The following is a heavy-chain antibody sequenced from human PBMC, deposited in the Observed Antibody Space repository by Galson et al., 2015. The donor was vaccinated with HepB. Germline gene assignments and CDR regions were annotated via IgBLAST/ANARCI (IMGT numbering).Heavy chain of an antibody. CDR1: GFTFSSYW. J-gene: IGHJ4*02. CDR2: INSDGSST. D-gene: IGHD3-10*01. Sequence: FLRLSCAASGFTFSSYWMHWVRQAPGKGLVWVSRINSDGSSTSYADSVKGRFTISRDNAKNTLYLQMNSLRAEDTAVYYCARGGSWFGEFIEDWGQGTLVTVSS. CDR3: ARGGSWFGEFIED. V-gene: IGHV3-74*01.